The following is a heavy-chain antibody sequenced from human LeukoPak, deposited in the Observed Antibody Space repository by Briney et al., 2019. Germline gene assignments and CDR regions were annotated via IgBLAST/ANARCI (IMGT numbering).Heavy chain of an antibody. Sequence: ASVKVSCKASGYTFTGYYMHWVRQAPGQGLEWMGWINPNSGGTNYAQKFQGRVTMTRDTSISTAYMELSRLRSDDTAVYYCARVHSSGRWRGGYYFDYWGQGTLVTVSS. D-gene: IGHD6-19*01. CDR3: ARVHSSGRWRGGYYFDY. CDR1: GYTFTGYY. CDR2: INPNSGGT. V-gene: IGHV1-2*02. J-gene: IGHJ4*02.